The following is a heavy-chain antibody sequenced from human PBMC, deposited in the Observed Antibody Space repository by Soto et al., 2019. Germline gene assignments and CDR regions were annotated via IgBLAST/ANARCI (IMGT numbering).Heavy chain of an antibody. D-gene: IGHD5-12*01. Sequence: EVQLVESGGDLVQRGGSLRLSCAASGFSVSRNYMNWVRQAPGKGLEWVSIIHSGGNTYYADFVQGRFTMSRDTAKNTLALQMNTLTSEYTAVYFWARDPFGGHDLDMDVWGQGTAVSVSS. CDR3: ARDPFGGHDLDMDV. CDR1: GFSVSRNY. J-gene: IGHJ6*02. CDR2: IHSGGNT. V-gene: IGHV3-53*04.